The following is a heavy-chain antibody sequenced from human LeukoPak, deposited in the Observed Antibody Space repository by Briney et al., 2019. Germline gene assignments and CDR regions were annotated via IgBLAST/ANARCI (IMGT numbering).Heavy chain of an antibody. V-gene: IGHV3-30*18. CDR1: GFTFSSYG. CDR2: ISYDGSNK. Sequence: GGSLRLSCAASGFTFSSYGMHWVRQALGKGLEWVAVISYDGSNKYYADSVKGRFTISRDNSKNTLYLQMNSLRAEDTAVYYCAKEMVRGVYYFDYWGHGTLVTVSS. CDR3: AKEMVRGVYYFDY. D-gene: IGHD3-10*01. J-gene: IGHJ4*01.